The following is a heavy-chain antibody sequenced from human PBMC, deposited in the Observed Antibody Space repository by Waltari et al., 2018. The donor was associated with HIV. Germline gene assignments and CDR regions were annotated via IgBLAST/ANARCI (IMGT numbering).Heavy chain of an antibody. CDR2: ISWNSGSI. D-gene: IGHD4-17*01. J-gene: IGHJ3*02. CDR3: AKDTQTTDGGAFDI. V-gene: IGHV3-9*01. Sequence: EVQLVESGGGLVQPGRSLRPSCAASGFTFDAYAMNWVRQAPGKGLVWVSGISWNSGSIGYADSVKGRFTISRDNAKNSLYLQMNSLRAEDTALYYCAKDTQTTDGGAFDIWGQGTMVTVSS. CDR1: GFTFDAYA.